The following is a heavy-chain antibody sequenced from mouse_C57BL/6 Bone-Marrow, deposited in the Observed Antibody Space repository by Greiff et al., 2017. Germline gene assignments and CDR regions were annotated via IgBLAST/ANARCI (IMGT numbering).Heavy chain of an antibody. J-gene: IGHJ1*03. CDR2: IDPSDSET. V-gene: IGHV1-52*01. CDR3: ARWLLQDWYFDV. D-gene: IGHD2-3*01. CDR1: GYTFTSYW. Sequence: VQLQQPGAELVRPGSSVKLSCKASGYTFTSYWMHWVKQRPIQGLEWIGNIDPSDSETHYNQKFKDKATLTVDKSSSTAYMQLSSLTSEDSAVYYCARWLLQDWYFDVWGTGTTVTVSS.